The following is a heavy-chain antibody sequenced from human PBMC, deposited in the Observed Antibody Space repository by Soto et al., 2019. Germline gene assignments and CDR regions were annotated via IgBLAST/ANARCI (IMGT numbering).Heavy chain of an antibody. D-gene: IGHD1-26*01. CDR2: IRGSGDST. Sequence: EVQMLESGGGLVQPGGSLRLSCAASGFTFSRYAMRWVRQAPVKGLEWVSAIRGSGDSTYYADSVKGRFTISRDNSMITLSLQMNSLSVEDTAVYYCVGRGSGSYYDYWGYGTLVTVSS. CDR1: GFTFSRYA. CDR3: VGRGSGSYYDY. J-gene: IGHJ4*01. V-gene: IGHV3-23*01.